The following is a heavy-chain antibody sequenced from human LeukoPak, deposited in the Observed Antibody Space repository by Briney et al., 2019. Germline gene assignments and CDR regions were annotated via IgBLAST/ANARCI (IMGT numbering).Heavy chain of an antibody. V-gene: IGHV3-30*02. CDR3: AKDSGYSSKYWYFNL. CDR2: VRYDGSDT. Sequence: GGSLRLSCAASGFTFSAYGMHWVRQAPGKGPDWVAFVRYDGSDTYYADSMKGRFSISRDNSKNTLYAQMSSLRAEDTAVYYCAKDSGYSSKYWYFNLWGRGTLVTVSS. J-gene: IGHJ2*01. CDR1: GFTFSAYG. D-gene: IGHD2-15*01.